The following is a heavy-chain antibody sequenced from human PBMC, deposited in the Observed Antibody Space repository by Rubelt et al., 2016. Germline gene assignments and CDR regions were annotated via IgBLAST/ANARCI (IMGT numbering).Heavy chain of an antibody. D-gene: IGHD3-10*01. CDR1: GGTFSNFA. Sequence: QVQLVQSGAEVKKPGSSVKVSCKASGGTFSNFAISWVRQAPGQGLEWMGRIIPFVGVAIYAQKFQGRVTITADKSTATAYMEMRSRRTEDTAVYYCARAGNGFDYWGQGTQVTVSS. V-gene: IGHV1-69*10. CDR3: ARAGNGFDY. J-gene: IGHJ5*01. CDR2: IIPFVGVA.